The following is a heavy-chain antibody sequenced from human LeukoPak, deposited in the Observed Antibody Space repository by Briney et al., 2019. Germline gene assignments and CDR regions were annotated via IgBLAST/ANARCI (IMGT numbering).Heavy chain of an antibody. J-gene: IGHJ3*01. V-gene: IGHV4-30-2*01. Sequence: KPSETLSLTCTVSGGSISSGGYYWSWIRQPPGKGLEWIGYIYHSGSIYYNASLKSRVTISVDTSKNQFSLKLNSVTAADTAVYYCARTRQRISARDDAFDPWGQGTMVTVSS. CDR3: ARTRQRISARDDAFDP. CDR2: IYHSGSI. D-gene: IGHD6-6*01. CDR1: GGSISSGGYY.